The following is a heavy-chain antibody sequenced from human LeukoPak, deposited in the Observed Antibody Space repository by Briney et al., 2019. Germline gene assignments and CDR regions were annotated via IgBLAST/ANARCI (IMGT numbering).Heavy chain of an antibody. CDR2: IYSGGNT. D-gene: IGHD3-10*01. Sequence: GGSLRLSCAASGFTVSSNSMNWVRRAPGEGLQWVSVIYSGGNTYYADSVKGRFTISRDNSKNTLYLQMNSLSAEDTAVYYCARENNFGSGMDVWGQGTTVTVSS. V-gene: IGHV3-53*01. CDR1: GFTVSSNS. CDR3: ARENNFGSGMDV. J-gene: IGHJ6*02.